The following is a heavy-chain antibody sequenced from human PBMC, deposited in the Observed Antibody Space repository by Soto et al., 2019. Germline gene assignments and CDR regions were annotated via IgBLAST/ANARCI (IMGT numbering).Heavy chain of an antibody. CDR2: IIPILGIT. CDR1: GGTFSNCN. Sequence: QVQLVQSGAEMKKPGSSVKVSCKASGGTFSNCNINWVRQAPGQGLEWMGRIIPILGITTYAQKFKGRVTITADKSTNTAYMELSRLRSEDTAVDYCARGVGDVSPCVSHYYYYMDVWGNGTTVPGFS. J-gene: IGHJ6*03. D-gene: IGHD2-8*01. V-gene: IGHV1-69*02. CDR3: ARGVGDVSPCVSHYYYYMDV.